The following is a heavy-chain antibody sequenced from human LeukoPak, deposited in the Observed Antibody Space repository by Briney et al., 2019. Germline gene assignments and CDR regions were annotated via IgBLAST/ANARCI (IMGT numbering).Heavy chain of an antibody. J-gene: IGHJ3*02. CDR1: GYTFTSYA. CDR2: INAGNGNT. V-gene: IGHV1-3*01. CDR3: ARDSEASTTVTPLGAFDI. D-gene: IGHD4-17*01. Sequence: ASVKVSCKASGYTFTSYAMHWVRQAPGQRLEWMGWINAGNGNTKYSQKFQGRVTITRDTSASTAYTELSSLRSEDTAVYYCARDSEASTTVTPLGAFDIWGQGTMVTVSS.